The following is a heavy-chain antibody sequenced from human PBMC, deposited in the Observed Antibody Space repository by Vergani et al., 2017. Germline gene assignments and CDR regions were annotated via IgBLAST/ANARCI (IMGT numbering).Heavy chain of an antibody. CDR1: GFTFSSYA. V-gene: IGHV3-49*04. CDR3: TRTYYYDSRGPNY. Sequence: EVQLLESGGGLVQPGGSLRLSCAASGFTFSSYAMSWVRQAPGKGLEWVGFIRSKAYGGTTEYAASVKGRFTISRDDSKSIAYLQMNSLKTEDTAVYYCTRTYYYDSRGPNYWGQGTLVTVSS. CDR2: IRSKAYGGTT. J-gene: IGHJ4*02. D-gene: IGHD3-22*01.